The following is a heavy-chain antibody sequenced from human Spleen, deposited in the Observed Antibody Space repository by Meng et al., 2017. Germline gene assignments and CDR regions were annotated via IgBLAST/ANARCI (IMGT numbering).Heavy chain of an antibody. V-gene: IGHV5-51*01. Sequence: KVSCKGSGYSFSSYWIVWVRQMPGRGLEWMGTVYSGDSDTRYSPSFQGQVTISADKSISTAYLQWSSLKASDTAMYYCARHCDYGGNCLFDYWGQGTLVTVSS. CDR1: GYSFSSYW. J-gene: IGHJ4*02. D-gene: IGHD4-23*01. CDR2: VYSGDSDT. CDR3: ARHCDYGGNCLFDY.